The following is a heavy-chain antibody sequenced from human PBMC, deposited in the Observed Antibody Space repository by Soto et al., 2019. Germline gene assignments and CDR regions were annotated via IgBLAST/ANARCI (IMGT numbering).Heavy chain of an antibody. D-gene: IGHD5-18*01. CDR3: ARLLRVDTGLSKGSLIGLDV. J-gene: IGHJ6*02. CDR1: GYSFSNYW. V-gene: IGHV5-51*01. CDR2: IYPGDSDT. Sequence: EVQLVQSGAEVRKPGESLKISCKGSGSGYSFSNYWIGWVRQMPGKGLEWMGIIYPGDSDTRYSPSFQGQVTISADKSISTAYLQWSSLKASDTAMYYCARLLRVDTGLSKGSLIGLDVWGQGTTVIVSS.